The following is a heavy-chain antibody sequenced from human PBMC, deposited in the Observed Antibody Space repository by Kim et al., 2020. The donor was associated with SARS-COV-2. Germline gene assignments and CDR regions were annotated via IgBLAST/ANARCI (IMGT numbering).Heavy chain of an antibody. CDR1: GGTFSSYA. CDR3: ARDRPLYYYDSSGNYYYYGMDV. D-gene: IGHD3-22*01. Sequence: SVKVSCKASGGTFSSYAISWVRQAPGQGLEWMGGIIPIFGTANYAQKFQGRVTITADESTSTAYMELSSLRSEDTAVYYCARDRPLYYYDSSGNYYYYGMDVWGQGTTVTVSS. CDR2: IIPIFGTA. V-gene: IGHV1-69*13. J-gene: IGHJ6*02.